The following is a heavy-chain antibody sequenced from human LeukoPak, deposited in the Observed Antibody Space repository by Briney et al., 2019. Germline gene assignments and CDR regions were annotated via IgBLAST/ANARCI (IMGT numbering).Heavy chain of an antibody. CDR1: GWSSSGYN. V-gene: IGHV4-34*01. CDR2: ISHSGST. J-gene: IGHJ4*02. Sequence: SETLSLTCTVYGWSSSGYNGSWIRQPPGKGLEWIGQISHSGSTYYNPSLKSRVTMSVDSSKNQFSLQLTSVTAADTAIYYCANMIRGLDYGGQGALVTVSS. D-gene: IGHD3-10*01. CDR3: ANMIRGLDY.